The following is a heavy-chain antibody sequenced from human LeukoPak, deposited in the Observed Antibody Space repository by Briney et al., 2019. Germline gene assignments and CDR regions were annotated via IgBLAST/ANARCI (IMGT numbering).Heavy chain of an antibody. CDR2: IYYSGST. Sequence: SETLSLTCTVSGGSISSYYWSWIRQPPGKGLEWIGYIYYSGSTNYNPSLKSRVTISVDTSKNQFSLKLSSVTAADTAVYYCARGGVVVPAAIRGFQHWGQGTLVTVSS. CDR3: ARGGVVVPAAIRGFQH. CDR1: GGSISSYY. J-gene: IGHJ1*01. V-gene: IGHV4-59*01. D-gene: IGHD2-2*02.